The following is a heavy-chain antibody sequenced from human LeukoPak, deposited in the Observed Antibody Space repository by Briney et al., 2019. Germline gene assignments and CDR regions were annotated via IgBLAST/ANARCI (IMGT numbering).Heavy chain of an antibody. Sequence: GGSLRLSCAASGFTFSSYAMSWVRQAPGKGLEWVSAISGSGGSTYYADSVKGRFTISRDNAKSSLFLQMNSLRDDDTAVYYCARVHCSGRGCFQRYDGFHIWGQGTVVTVSS. J-gene: IGHJ3*02. D-gene: IGHD2-15*01. CDR1: GFTFSSYA. CDR3: ARVHCSGRGCFQRYDGFHI. V-gene: IGHV3-23*01. CDR2: ISGSGGST.